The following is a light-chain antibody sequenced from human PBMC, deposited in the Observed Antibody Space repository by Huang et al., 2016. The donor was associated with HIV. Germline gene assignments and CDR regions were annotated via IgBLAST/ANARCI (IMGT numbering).Light chain of an antibody. CDR1: QSVNNK. CDR3: QQYNNWPPWT. CDR2: DAS. V-gene: IGKV3-15*01. Sequence: EVVMTQSPVTLSVSPGERATLSCRASQSVNNKLAWFQQKPGQAPRLLIHDASIRATGIPDRFSGSGSGTEFTLTISSPQSEDFAVYYCQQYNNWPPWTFGQGTKVEIK. J-gene: IGKJ1*01.